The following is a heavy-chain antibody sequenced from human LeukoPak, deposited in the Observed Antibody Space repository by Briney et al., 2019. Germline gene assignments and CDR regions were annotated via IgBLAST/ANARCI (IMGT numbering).Heavy chain of an antibody. CDR2: INHSGST. D-gene: IGHD3-22*01. J-gene: IGHJ4*02. CDR3: ARGRPSRRVTYYYDSSGYCLFDY. CDR1: GGSFSGYY. V-gene: IGHV4-34*01. Sequence: SETLSLTCAVYGGSFSGYYWSWIRQPPGKGLEWIGEINHSGSTNYNPSLKSRVTISVDTSKNQFSLKLSSVTAADTAVYYCARGRPSRRVTYYYDSSGYCLFDYWGQGTLVTVSS.